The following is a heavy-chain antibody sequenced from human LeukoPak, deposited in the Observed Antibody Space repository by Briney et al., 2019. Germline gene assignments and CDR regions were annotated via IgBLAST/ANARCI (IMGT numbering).Heavy chain of an antibody. CDR1: GFNFRAYN. D-gene: IGHD5-24*01. CDR3: ARGWATIPD. Sequence: GGSLRLSCAASGFNFRAYNMNWVRQAPGKGLEWVSTISTSSSYIYYAESVKDRFIISRDNTKNSLFLQMNSLRDDDTARYYCARGWATIPDWGQGSLVIVSS. CDR2: ISTSSSYI. J-gene: IGHJ4*02. V-gene: IGHV3-21*01.